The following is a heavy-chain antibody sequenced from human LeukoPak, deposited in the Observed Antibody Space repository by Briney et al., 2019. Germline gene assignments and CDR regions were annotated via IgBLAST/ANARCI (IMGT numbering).Heavy chain of an antibody. D-gene: IGHD2-2*01. V-gene: IGHV1-69*04. Sequence: GASVKVSCKASGGTFSSYAISWVRQAPGQGLEWMGRIIPILGIANYAQKFQGRVTITADKSTSTAYMELSSLRSEGTAVYYCARGGYCSSTSCYLPYYYYYYGMDVWGQGTTVTVSS. J-gene: IGHJ6*02. CDR2: IIPILGIA. CDR1: GGTFSSYA. CDR3: ARGGYCSSTSCYLPYYYYYYGMDV.